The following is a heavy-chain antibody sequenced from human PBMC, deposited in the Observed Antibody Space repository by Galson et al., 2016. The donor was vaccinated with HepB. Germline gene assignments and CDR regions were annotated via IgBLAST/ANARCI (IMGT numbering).Heavy chain of an antibody. CDR3: ARVLYSAYDLFAFDI. V-gene: IGHV2-70*01. CDR1: GFSLNTSGMC. D-gene: IGHD5-12*01. Sequence: PALVKPTQTLTLTCTFSGFSLNTSGMCVGWIRQPPGRALGWLALFDWVEGKYYRTSRRTRLTISKDTSKTQLVLTMTNMDLVDNATYYCARVLYSAYDLFAFDIWGQGTMVTVSS. CDR2: FDWVEGK. J-gene: IGHJ3*02.